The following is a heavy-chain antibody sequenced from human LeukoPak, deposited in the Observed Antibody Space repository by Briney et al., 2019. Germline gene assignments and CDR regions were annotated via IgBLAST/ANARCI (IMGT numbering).Heavy chain of an antibody. CDR3: ARRLSSRIFDY. CDR2: IYYSGST. Sequence: SETLSLTCTVSGGSISSGDYYWSWIRQPPGKGLEWIGYIYYSGSTYYNPSLKSRVTISVDTSENQFSLKLSSVTAADTAVYYCARRLSSRIFDYWGQGTLVTVSS. D-gene: IGHD6-13*01. J-gene: IGHJ4*02. CDR1: GGSISSGDYY. V-gene: IGHV4-30-4*01.